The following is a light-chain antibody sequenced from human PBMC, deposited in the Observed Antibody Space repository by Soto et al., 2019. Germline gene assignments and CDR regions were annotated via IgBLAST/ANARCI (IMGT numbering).Light chain of an antibody. CDR1: QTFSNSF. Sequence: EIVLTQSPGTLSLSPGERATLSCRASQTFSNSFLSWFQQIPGQAPRLLIYGASMRATGIPDRFSGSGSGTDFPITISRLAPEDFAVYYCQQYSYWRTFGQGTKVDIK. CDR2: GAS. V-gene: IGKV3-20*01. J-gene: IGKJ1*01. CDR3: QQYSYWRT.